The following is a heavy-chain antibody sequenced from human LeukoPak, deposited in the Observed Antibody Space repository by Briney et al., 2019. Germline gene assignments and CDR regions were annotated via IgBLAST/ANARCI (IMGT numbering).Heavy chain of an antibody. D-gene: IGHD2-2*01. CDR2: ISWNSGSI. CDR3: ARSTPGPLDY. Sequence: GRSLRLSCAASVFTFDDYAMHWVRQAPGKGLEWVSGISWNSGSIGYADSVKGRFTTSRDNAKDSLYLQMNSLRAEDTALYYCARSTPGPLDYWGQGTLVTVSS. CDR1: VFTFDDYA. V-gene: IGHV3-9*01. J-gene: IGHJ4*02.